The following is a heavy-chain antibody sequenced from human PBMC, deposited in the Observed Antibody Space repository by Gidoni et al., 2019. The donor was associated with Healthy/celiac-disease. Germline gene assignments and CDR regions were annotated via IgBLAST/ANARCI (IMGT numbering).Heavy chain of an antibody. CDR3: AKDILGGGYYDILTGYYGYGMDV. J-gene: IGHJ6*02. Sequence: EVQLVESGGGVVQPGGSLRLSCAASGFTFDDYAMNWVRQAPGKGLEWVSLISGDGGSTYYADSVKGRFTISRDNSKNSLYLQMNSLRTEDTALYYCAKDILGGGYYDILTGYYGYGMDVWGQGTTVTVSS. D-gene: IGHD3-9*01. CDR2: ISGDGGST. CDR1: GFTFDDYA. V-gene: IGHV3-43*02.